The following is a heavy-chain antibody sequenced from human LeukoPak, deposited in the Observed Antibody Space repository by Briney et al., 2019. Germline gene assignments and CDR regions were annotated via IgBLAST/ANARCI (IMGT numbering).Heavy chain of an antibody. Sequence: PSETLSLTCGVRGGSFSDYYWSWIRQSPGVGLESIGEINHSGSTNYNPSLKSRVTISVDTPKNQFSLKLSSLTAADTAVYYCARVGTYTSSWYRFKYFDYWGQGTLVTVSS. J-gene: IGHJ4*02. CDR1: GGSFSDYY. CDR2: INHSGST. V-gene: IGHV4-34*01. CDR3: ARVGTYTSSWYRFKYFDY. D-gene: IGHD6-13*01.